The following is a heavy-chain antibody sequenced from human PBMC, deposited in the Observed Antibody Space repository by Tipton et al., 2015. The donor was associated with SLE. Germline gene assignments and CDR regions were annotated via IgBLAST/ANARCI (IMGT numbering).Heavy chain of an antibody. CDR2: IYYSGST. CDR3: ARLTMGTGFDY. Sequence: TLSLTCTVSGGSISNYYWSWIRQPPGKGLEWIGYIYYSGSTNYNPSLKSRVTISGDMSKNQFSLKLSSVTAADTAVYYCARLTMGTGFDYWGQGTLVTVSS. CDR1: GGSISNYY. D-gene: IGHD7-27*01. J-gene: IGHJ4*02. V-gene: IGHV4-59*08.